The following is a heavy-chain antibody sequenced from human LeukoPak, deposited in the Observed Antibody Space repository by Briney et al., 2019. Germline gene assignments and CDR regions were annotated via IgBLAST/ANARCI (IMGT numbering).Heavy chain of an antibody. V-gene: IGHV3-7*01. J-gene: IGHJ4*02. CDR1: GFTFSTYG. CDR3: ARLFRGVTTFDY. D-gene: IGHD4-17*01. Sequence: GGSLRLSCAASGFTFSTYGMRWVRQGPGKGLDWVASINPDGSGASYVDSVKGRFIISRDNAQNSLYLQMNSLSAEDTAVYYCARLFRGVTTFDYWGQGILVTVSS. CDR2: INPDGSGA.